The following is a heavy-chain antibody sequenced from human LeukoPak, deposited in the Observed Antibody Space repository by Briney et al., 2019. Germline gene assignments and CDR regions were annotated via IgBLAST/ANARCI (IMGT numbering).Heavy chain of an antibody. CDR3: ARHASTRGSYFY. CDR1: GGSFSSSSYY. V-gene: IGHV4-39*01. CDR2: IYYSGST. Sequence: SETLSLTCTVSGGSFSSSSYYWGWIRQPQGRGREWIGSIYYSGSTYYNPSLKSRVTISVDTSKNQFSLKLSSVTAADTAVYYCARHASTRGSYFYWGQGTLVTVSS. J-gene: IGHJ4*02. D-gene: IGHD1-26*01.